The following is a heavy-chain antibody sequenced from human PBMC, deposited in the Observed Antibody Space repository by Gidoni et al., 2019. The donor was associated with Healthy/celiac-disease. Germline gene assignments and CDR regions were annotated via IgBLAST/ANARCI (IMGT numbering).Heavy chain of an antibody. Sequence: QVQLVQSGAEVKKPGASVKVSCKASGYTFTGYYMPWVRQAPGQGLEWMGWINPNSGGTNYAQKFQGWVTMTRDTSISTAYMELSRLRSDDTAVYYCARDLRYSSSWYGRGNWFDPWGQGTLVTVSS. CDR1: GYTFTGYY. D-gene: IGHD6-13*01. J-gene: IGHJ5*02. CDR3: ARDLRYSSSWYGRGNWFDP. V-gene: IGHV1-2*04. CDR2: INPNSGGT.